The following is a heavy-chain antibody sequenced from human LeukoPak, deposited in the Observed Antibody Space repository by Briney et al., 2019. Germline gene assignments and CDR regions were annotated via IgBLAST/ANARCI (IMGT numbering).Heavy chain of an antibody. Sequence: SETLSLTCAVYGGSFSGYYWSWIRQPPGKGLEWIGEINHSGSTNYNPSLKSRVTISVDTSKNQFSLKLSSVTAADTAVYYCARDTLLSDYWGQGTLVTVSS. J-gene: IGHJ4*02. V-gene: IGHV4-34*01. CDR1: GGSFSGYY. CDR2: INHSGST. D-gene: IGHD2/OR15-2a*01. CDR3: ARDTLLSDY.